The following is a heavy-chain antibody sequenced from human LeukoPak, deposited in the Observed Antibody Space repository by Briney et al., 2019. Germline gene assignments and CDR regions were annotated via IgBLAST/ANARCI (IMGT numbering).Heavy chain of an antibody. V-gene: IGHV3-48*01. CDR2: ISSSSSTI. Sequence: GSLRLSCAASGFTFSSYSMNWVRQAPGKGLEWVSYISSSSSTIYYADSVKGRFTISRDNAKNSLYLQMNSLRAEDTAVYYCARVGGYSSSWDFDCWGQGTLVTVSS. CDR3: ARVGGYSSSWDFDC. J-gene: IGHJ4*02. D-gene: IGHD6-13*01. CDR1: GFTFSSYS.